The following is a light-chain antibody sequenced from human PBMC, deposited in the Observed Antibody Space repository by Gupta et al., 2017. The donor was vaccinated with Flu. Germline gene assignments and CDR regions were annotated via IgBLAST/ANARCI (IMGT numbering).Light chain of an antibody. CDR2: EVN. V-gene: IGLV2-14*01. Sequence: GGGYNYVSWYQQLPGKAPKLLIFEVNNRASGISSRFSASRSGYTASLSISGLRAEDEAEYYCASYTSATTLVFGGGTRLTVL. CDR3: ASYTSATTLV. J-gene: IGLJ2*01. CDR1: GGGYNY.